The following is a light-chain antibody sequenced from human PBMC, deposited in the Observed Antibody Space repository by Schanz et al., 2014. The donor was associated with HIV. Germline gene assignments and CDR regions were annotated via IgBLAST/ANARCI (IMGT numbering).Light chain of an antibody. J-gene: IGLJ2*01. CDR3: AAWDDSLSGHVV. CDR2: SDN. V-gene: IGLV1-47*02. Sequence: QSVLTQPPSESGTPGQRVTISCSGSNSNIGDNPVNWYQQVPGTAPKLLIYSDNQRPSEVTDRFSGSKSGTSASLAISGLRSEDEADYYCAAWDDSLSGHVVFGGGTQLTVL. CDR1: NSNIGDNP.